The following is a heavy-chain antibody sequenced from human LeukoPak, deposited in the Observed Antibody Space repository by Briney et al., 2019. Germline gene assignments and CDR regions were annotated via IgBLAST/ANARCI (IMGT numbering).Heavy chain of an antibody. D-gene: IGHD4-17*01. CDR1: GYTFTSYG. Sequence: ASVKVSCKASGYTFTSYGISWVRQAPGQGPGWMGWISAYNGNTNYAQKLQGRVTMTTDTSTSTAYMELRSLRSDDTAVYYCARDRGYGDYVDLFDYWGQGTLVTVSS. V-gene: IGHV1-18*01. CDR2: ISAYNGNT. CDR3: ARDRGYGDYVDLFDY. J-gene: IGHJ4*02.